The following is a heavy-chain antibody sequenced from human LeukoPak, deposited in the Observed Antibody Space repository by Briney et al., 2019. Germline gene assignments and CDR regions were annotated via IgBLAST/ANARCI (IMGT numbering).Heavy chain of an antibody. CDR2: ISYDGSNK. CDR1: GFTFSSYG. Sequence: PGRSLRLSCAASGFTFSSYGMHWVRQAPGKGLEWVAVISYDGSNKYYADSVKGRFTISRDNSKNTLYRQMNSLRAEDTAVYYCAKDERYYGMDVWGQGTTVTVSS. V-gene: IGHV3-30*18. J-gene: IGHJ6*02. CDR3: AKDERYYGMDV.